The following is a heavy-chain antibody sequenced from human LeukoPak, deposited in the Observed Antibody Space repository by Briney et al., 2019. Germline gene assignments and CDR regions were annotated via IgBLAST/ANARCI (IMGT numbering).Heavy chain of an antibody. CDR2: IWYDGSNK. CDR1: GFTFSNYG. J-gene: IGHJ4*02. Sequence: GGSLRLSCAASGFTFSNYGMHWVRQAPGKGLEWVAVIWYDGSNKYCADSVKGRFTISRDNSKNTLYLQMNSLRAEDTAVYYCARDLRKGSYFDYWGQGTLVTVSP. D-gene: IGHD2-15*01. CDR3: ARDLRKGSYFDY. V-gene: IGHV3-33*01.